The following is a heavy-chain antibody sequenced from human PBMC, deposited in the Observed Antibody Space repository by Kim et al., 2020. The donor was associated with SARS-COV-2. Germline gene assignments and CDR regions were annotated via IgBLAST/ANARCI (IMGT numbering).Heavy chain of an antibody. CDR2: IITGGSKA. J-gene: IGHJ6*01. CDR1: GFTFSDFY. Sequence: GGSLRLSCEASGFTFSDFYMSWIRQAPGKGLEWISDIITGGSKASYADSVKGRFTTSRDNSKNALYLQMNSLRADDTAVYFCATTHFYGLSVRGQGATV. D-gene: IGHD3-10*01. CDR3: ATTHFYGLSV. V-gene: IGHV3-11*01.